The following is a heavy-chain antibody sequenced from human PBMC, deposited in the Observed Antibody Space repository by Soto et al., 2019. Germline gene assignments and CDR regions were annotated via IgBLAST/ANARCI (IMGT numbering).Heavy chain of an antibody. V-gene: IGHV4-30-4*01. CDR2: IYYSGTT. J-gene: IGHJ3*02. Sequence: QVQLQESGPGLVKPSQTLSLTCTVSGDPISSGDYYWSWIRQPPGKGLEWIGYIYYSGTTYYSPSLKSRVTMSVDTSKTQFSLKLSSVTAADTAVYYCARAPYRGTNSRGALDMWGQGTMVTVSS. CDR1: GDPISSGDYY. CDR3: ARAPYRGTNSRGALDM. D-gene: IGHD2-8*01.